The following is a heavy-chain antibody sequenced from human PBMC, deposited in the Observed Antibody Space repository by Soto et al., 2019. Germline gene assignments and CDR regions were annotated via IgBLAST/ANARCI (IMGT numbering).Heavy chain of an antibody. J-gene: IGHJ4*02. CDR2: ISGGGDTT. CDR1: GFTFSSHA. D-gene: IGHD6-19*01. CDR3: AKPLYSSGWSKFDY. Sequence: EVQLLESGGGLVQPGGSLRLSCAASGFTFSSHAMSWVRQAPGKGLEWVSGISGGGDTTYYADSVRGRFTISRDNPKSTLYLQMISLSAEDSALYYCAKPLYSSGWSKFDYWGQGILVTVSS. V-gene: IGHV3-23*01.